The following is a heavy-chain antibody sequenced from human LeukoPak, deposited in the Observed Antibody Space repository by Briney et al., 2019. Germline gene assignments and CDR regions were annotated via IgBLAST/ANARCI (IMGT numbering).Heavy chain of an antibody. CDR1: GYTFTGYY. V-gene: IGHV1-2*02. D-gene: IGHD3-22*01. J-gene: IGHJ4*02. Sequence: APVKVSCKASGYTFTGYYMHWVRQAPGQGLEWMGWINPNSGDTNYAQKFQGRVTMTRDTPISTAYMELSSLTSEDTAVYYCARGGRYYDSSGYSYWGQGTLVAVSS. CDR2: INPNSGDT. CDR3: ARGGRYYDSSGYSY.